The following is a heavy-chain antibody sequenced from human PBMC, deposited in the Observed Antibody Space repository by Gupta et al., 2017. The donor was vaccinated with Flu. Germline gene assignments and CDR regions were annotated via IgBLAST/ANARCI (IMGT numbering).Heavy chain of an antibody. Sequence: EVQLLESGGALVQPGGSLRLSCLASGFTFSTFSMHWVRQAPGKGLEWLSVIGDTGITTFYTNSVNGRFSISRDNSKNTLYLHMTILRAEDSAVYYCARDAVYNTVWGDFDYWGQGTLVTVSS. CDR1: GFTFSTFS. J-gene: IGHJ4*02. D-gene: IGHD7-27*01. V-gene: IGHV3-23*01. CDR3: ARDAVYNTVWGDFDY. CDR2: IGDTGITT.